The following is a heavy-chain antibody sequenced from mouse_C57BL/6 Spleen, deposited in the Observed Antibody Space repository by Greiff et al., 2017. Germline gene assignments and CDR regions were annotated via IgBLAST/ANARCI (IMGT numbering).Heavy chain of an antibody. CDR2: ISSGSSTI. J-gene: IGHJ4*01. Sequence: EVHLVESGGGLVKPGGSLKLSCAASGFTFSDYGMHWVRQAPEKGLEWVAYISSGSSTIYYADPVKGRFTISRDNAKNTLFLQMTSLRSEDTAMYYCARPGSLYAMDYWGQGTSVTVSS. CDR3: ARPGSLYAMDY. CDR1: GFTFSDYG. V-gene: IGHV5-17*01. D-gene: IGHD6-1*01.